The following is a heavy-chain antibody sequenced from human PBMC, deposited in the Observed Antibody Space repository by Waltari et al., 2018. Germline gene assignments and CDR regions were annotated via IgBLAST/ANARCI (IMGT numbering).Heavy chain of an antibody. J-gene: IGHJ4*02. Sequence: VQLVESGGCLIQAGGSLRLYCEASRFTVSRTYMAWVRQAPGKGLESVAISYSHGTTSYADAVKGRFTISRDNSKNTLFLQMSSVRVDDTAMYYCTTRVAISGVPGMPDYWGQGTLVTVSS. V-gene: IGHV3-53*01. CDR2: SYSHGTT. CDR1: RFTVSRTY. CDR3: TTRVAISGVPGMPDY. D-gene: IGHD2-15*01.